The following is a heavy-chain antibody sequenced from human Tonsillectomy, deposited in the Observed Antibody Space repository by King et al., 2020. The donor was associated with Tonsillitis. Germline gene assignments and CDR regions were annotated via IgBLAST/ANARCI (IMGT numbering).Heavy chain of an antibody. D-gene: IGHD2-15*01. V-gene: IGHV1-2*02. Sequence: VQLVQSGAEVKKPGASVTVSCKASGYTFTGYYIHWVRQAPGQGLEWMGWINPYSGDTNYAQKFQGGVTMTRDTSISTAYMELSRLASDDTAVYYCARGRYCSGGSCYSHFDYWGQGTPVTVSS. CDR1: GYTFTGYY. CDR2: INPYSGDT. CDR3: ARGRYCSGGSCYSHFDY. J-gene: IGHJ4*02.